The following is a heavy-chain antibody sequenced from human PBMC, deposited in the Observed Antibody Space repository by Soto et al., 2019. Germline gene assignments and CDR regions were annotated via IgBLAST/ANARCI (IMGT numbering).Heavy chain of an antibody. J-gene: IGHJ6*02. CDR2: TSHDGSNN. CDR1: GFTLSGYS. D-gene: IGHD1-26*01. CDR3: VRDTNLVATTDYSSYGLDV. Sequence: QVQLVESGGGVVQPGRSLRLSCAASGFTLSGYSMHWVRQAPGKGLEWVAVTSHDGSNNYYADSVKGRFTISRDNSKNTLYLQMDGLIPEYTAVYFCVRDTNLVATTDYSSYGLDVWGQGTTVTVSS. V-gene: IGHV3-30-3*01.